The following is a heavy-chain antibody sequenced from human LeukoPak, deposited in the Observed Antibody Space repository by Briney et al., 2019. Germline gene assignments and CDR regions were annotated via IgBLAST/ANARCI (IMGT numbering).Heavy chain of an antibody. CDR3: AKWSLTGVVPAAISN. J-gene: IGHJ4*02. Sequence: GGSLRLSCAASGFTVSSNFMSWVRQAPGKGLEWVSVLYRGGTTYYADSVKGRFTISRDNSKNTLYLQMNSLRAEDTAVYYCAKWSLTGVVPAAISNWGQGTLVTVSS. CDR1: GFTVSSNF. CDR2: LYRGGTT. D-gene: IGHD2-2*01. V-gene: IGHV3-66*02.